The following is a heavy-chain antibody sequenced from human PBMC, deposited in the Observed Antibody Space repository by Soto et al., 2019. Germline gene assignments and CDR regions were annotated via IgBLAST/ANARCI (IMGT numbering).Heavy chain of an antibody. Sequence: SQTLSLTCAISGDSVSSNSAAWNWIRQSPSRGLEWLGRTYYRTKWYNEYVVSVKSRITINPDTSKNQFSLQLNSVTPEDTAVYYCAREEFLRVGESYYYYGMDVWGQGTTVTVSS. J-gene: IGHJ6*02. D-gene: IGHD3-10*01. CDR2: TYYRTKWYN. CDR1: GDSVSSNSAA. CDR3: AREEFLRVGESYYYYGMDV. V-gene: IGHV6-1*01.